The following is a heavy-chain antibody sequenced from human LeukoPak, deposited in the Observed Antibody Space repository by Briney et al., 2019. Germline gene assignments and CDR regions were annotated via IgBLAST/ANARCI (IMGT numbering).Heavy chain of an antibody. CDR2: ISSSSSYI. V-gene: IGHV3-21*01. CDR1: GFTFSSYS. J-gene: IGHJ6*03. D-gene: IGHD3-22*01. CDR3: ARDPNYYDSSGYLLGLYYYYYMDV. Sequence: GGSLRLSCAASGFTFSSYSMNWVRQAPGKGLEWVSSISSSSSYIYYADSVKGRFTISRDNAKNSLYLQMNSLRAEDTAVYYCARDPNYYDSSGYLLGLYYYYYMDVWGKGTTVTVYS.